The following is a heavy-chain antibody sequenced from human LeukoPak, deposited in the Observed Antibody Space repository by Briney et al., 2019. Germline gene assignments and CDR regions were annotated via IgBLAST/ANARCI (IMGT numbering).Heavy chain of an antibody. CDR1: GFTFSSYS. CDR2: ISSSSSYI. V-gene: IGHV3-21*01. CDR3: AREKDSGSYDAFDI. D-gene: IGHD1-26*01. J-gene: IGHJ3*02. Sequence: PGGSLRLSCAASGFTFSSYSMNWVRQAPGKGLGWVSSISSSSSYIYYADSVKGRFTISRDNAKNSLYLQMNSLRAEDTAVYYCAREKDSGSYDAFDIWGQGTMVTVSS.